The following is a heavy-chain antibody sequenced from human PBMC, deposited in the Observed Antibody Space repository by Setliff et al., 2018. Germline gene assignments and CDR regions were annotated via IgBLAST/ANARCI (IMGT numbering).Heavy chain of an antibody. CDR1: GGSISSHY. V-gene: IGHV4-59*11. D-gene: IGHD2-2*01. CDR3: ARAGEGPAALHYYYYMDV. CDR2: IYYSGST. Sequence: KPSETLSLTCTVSGGSISSHYWSWIRQPPGKGLEWIGYIYYSGSTNYNPSLKSRVTISVDTSKNQFSLKLSSVTAADTAVYYCARAGEGPAALHYYYYMDVWGKGTTVTVSS. J-gene: IGHJ6*03.